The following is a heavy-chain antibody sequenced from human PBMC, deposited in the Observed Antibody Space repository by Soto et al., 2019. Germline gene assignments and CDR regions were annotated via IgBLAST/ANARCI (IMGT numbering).Heavy chain of an antibody. CDR1: GGSISSYY. J-gene: IGHJ6*03. D-gene: IGHD4-17*01. V-gene: IGHV4-59*01. CDR3: ARVEQGYGDYVDYYYMDV. Sequence: SETLSLTCTVSGGSISSYYWSWIRQPPGKGLEWIGYIYYSGSTNYNPTLKSRATKSVDTSKNQFSLKMSSVTAADTAVYYCARVEQGYGDYVDYYYMDVWGKGTTVTVSS. CDR2: IYYSGST.